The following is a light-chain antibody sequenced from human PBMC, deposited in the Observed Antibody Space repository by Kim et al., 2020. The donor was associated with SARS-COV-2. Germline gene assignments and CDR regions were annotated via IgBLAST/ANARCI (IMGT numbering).Light chain of an antibody. Sequence: ALGQAVMITCQADNLRKYPASWYQQKPGQAPILVMHDKNNVRPSGGPDRFSGSNSGNTAFLTITGAQVEDEAAYYCGSRDNNGPGVFGGGTQLTVL. CDR1: NLRKYP. V-gene: IGLV3-19*01. CDR3: GSRDNNGPGV. J-gene: IGLJ3*02. CDR2: DKN.